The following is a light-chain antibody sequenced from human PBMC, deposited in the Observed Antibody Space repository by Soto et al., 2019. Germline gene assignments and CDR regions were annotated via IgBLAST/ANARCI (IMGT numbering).Light chain of an antibody. CDR1: SRDVGGYNY. CDR3: YSYAGGNNV. J-gene: IGLJ1*01. V-gene: IGLV2-8*01. Sequence: QSVLTQPPSASGSLGQSVTISCTGTSRDVGGYNYVSWYQQHPGKAPKLMIYEVSKRPSGVPDRFSGSKSGSTASLTVSGLYAEDEADYYCYSYAGGNNVFGTGTKVTVL. CDR2: EVS.